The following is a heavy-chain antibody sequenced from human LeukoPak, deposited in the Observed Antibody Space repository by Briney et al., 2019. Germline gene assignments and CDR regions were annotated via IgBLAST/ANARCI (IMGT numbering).Heavy chain of an antibody. J-gene: IGHJ6*03. CDR2: ISWNSGSI. D-gene: IGHD3-3*02. V-gene: IGHV3-9*01. CDR3: AKVGILGYYYYMDV. Sequence: GGSLRLSCAASGFTFDDYAMHWVRQAPGKGLEWVSGISWNSGSIGYADSVKGRLTISRDNAKNSLYLQMNSLRAEDTALYYCAKVGILGYYYYMDVWGKGTTVTVSS. CDR1: GFTFDDYA.